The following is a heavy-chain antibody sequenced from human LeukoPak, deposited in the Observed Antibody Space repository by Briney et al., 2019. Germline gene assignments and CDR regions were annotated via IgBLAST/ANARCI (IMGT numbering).Heavy chain of an antibody. CDR2: IYYSRTT. J-gene: IGHJ2*01. D-gene: IGHD1-26*01. CDR3: VRRQWELQYFDL. CDR1: GGFISSYY. Sequence: SETLSLTCTVSGGFISSYYWSWIRQPPGKGVEWIGYIYYSRTTEYNPSLKSRVTISADISKIQFSLKLNSVTAADTAVYYCVRRQWELQYFDLWGRGTLVAVSS. V-gene: IGHV4-59*01.